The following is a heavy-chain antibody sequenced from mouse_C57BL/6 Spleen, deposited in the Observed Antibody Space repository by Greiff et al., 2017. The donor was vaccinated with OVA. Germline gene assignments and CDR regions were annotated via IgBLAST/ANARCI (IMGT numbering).Heavy chain of an antibody. V-gene: IGHV1-54*01. Sequence: VQLQQSGAELVRPGTSVKVSCKASGYAFTNYLIEWVKQRPGQGLEWIGVINPGSGGTNYNEKFKGKATLTADKSSSTAYMQLSSLTSEDSAVYFCARLDGPFAYWGQGTQVTVAA. CDR1: GYAFTNYL. CDR2: INPGSGGT. J-gene: IGHJ3*01. CDR3: ARLDGPFAY. D-gene: IGHD2-3*01.